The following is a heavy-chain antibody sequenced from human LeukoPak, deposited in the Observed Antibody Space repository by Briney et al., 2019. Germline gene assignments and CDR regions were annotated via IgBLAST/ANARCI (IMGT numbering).Heavy chain of an antibody. Sequence: GASVKVSFKASGYTFTSYYIHWVRQAPGQGLEWMGIIRPSGGSTTYAQKFQGRVTMTRDTSTSTVYMELSSLRSEDTAVYFCAIVAAGVDFDYWGQGTLVTVSS. D-gene: IGHD6-13*01. V-gene: IGHV1-46*01. CDR2: IRPSGGST. CDR1: GYTFTSYY. J-gene: IGHJ4*02. CDR3: AIVAAGVDFDY.